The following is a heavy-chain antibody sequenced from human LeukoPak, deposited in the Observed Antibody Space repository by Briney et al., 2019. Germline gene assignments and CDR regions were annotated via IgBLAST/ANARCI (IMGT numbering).Heavy chain of an antibody. D-gene: IGHD2-2*01. Sequence: PGGSLRLSCAASGFTFSSYGMHWVRQAPGKGLEWVSSISSSSSYIYYADSVKGRFTISRDNAKNSLYLQMNSLRAEDTAVYYCASRYCSSTSRYAVDYWGQGTLVTVSS. J-gene: IGHJ4*02. V-gene: IGHV3-21*01. CDR2: ISSSSSYI. CDR3: ASRYCSSTSRYAVDY. CDR1: GFTFSSYG.